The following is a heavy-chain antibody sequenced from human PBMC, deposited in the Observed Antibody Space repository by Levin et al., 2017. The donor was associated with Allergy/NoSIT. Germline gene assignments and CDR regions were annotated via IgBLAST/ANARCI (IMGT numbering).Heavy chain of an antibody. V-gene: IGHV3-48*02. Sequence: QPGGSLRLSCAASGFTFSSYSMNWVRQAPGKGLEWVSYISSSSSTIYYADSVKGRFTISRDNAKNSLYLQMNSLRDEDTAVYYCARDDTVTTVASFDYWGQGTLVTVSS. CDR1: GFTFSSYS. CDR3: ARDDTVTTVASFDY. CDR2: ISSSSSTI. D-gene: IGHD4-11*01. J-gene: IGHJ4*02.